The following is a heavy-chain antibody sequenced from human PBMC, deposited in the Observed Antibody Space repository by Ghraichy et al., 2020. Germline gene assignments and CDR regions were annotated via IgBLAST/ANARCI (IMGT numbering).Heavy chain of an antibody. CDR2: INPSGGST. J-gene: IGHJ5*02. Sequence: ASVKVSCKASGYTFTSYYMHWVRQAPGQGLEWMGIINPSGGSTSYAQKFQGRVTMTRDTSTSTVYMELSSLRSEDTAVYYCARDVSVVVAATFGRPKAGDWFDPWGQGTLVTVSS. D-gene: IGHD2-15*01. CDR1: GYTFTSYY. V-gene: IGHV1-46*01. CDR3: ARDVSVVVAATFGRPKAGDWFDP.